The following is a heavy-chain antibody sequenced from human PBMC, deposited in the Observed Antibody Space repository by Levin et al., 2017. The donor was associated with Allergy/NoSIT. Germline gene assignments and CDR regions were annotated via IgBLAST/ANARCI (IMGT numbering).Heavy chain of an antibody. CDR1: GFTFSSYW. J-gene: IGHJ5*02. V-gene: IGHV3-74*01. D-gene: IGHD6-13*01. CDR2: INSDGSST. CDR3: ARDAPSIAAALFDP. Sequence: LSLTCAASGFTFSSYWMHWVRQAPGKGLVWVSRINSDGSSTSYADSVKGRFTISRDNAKNTLYLQMNSLRAEDTAVYYCARDAPSIAAALFDPWGQGTLVTVSS.